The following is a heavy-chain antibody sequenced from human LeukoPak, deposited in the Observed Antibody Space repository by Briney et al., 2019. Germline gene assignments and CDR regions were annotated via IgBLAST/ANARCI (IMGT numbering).Heavy chain of an antibody. V-gene: IGHV4-39*01. Sequence: SETLSLTCTVSGGSISSSSYYWAWIRQSPGKGLEWIGSLDYGGSTYYNPSLKSRVTISGGTSKNQFSLQLTSLTAADTAIFYCARLGDGYNVPGAFDIWGQGTMVTVSS. CDR3: ARLGDGYNVPGAFDI. J-gene: IGHJ3*02. CDR1: GGSISSSSYY. CDR2: LDYGGST. D-gene: IGHD5-24*01.